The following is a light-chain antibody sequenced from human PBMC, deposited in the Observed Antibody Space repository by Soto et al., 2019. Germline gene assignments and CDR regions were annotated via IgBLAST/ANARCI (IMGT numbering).Light chain of an antibody. CDR1: QYVTSFY. J-gene: IGKJ1*01. CDR2: GAS. CDR3: QQYGSSPWT. V-gene: IGKV3-20*01. Sequence: EIVLTQSPGTLSLSPGERATLSCRASQYVTSFYLAWYQQKPGQAPRLLIYGASSRATGIPDRFSGSGSGTDFPLTISRLVPADLAVYYGQQYGSSPWTFGQGTKVNI.